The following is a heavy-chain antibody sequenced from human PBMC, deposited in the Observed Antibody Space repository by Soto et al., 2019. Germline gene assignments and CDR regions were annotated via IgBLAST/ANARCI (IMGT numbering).Heavy chain of an antibody. V-gene: IGHV4-31*03. Sequence: QVQLQESGPGLVQPSQTLSLTCTVSGGSISGAVNYWTWIRQRPGKGLEWIGHIYYSGSTYYNPSLKSRVAISVDTSKNQFSLNLRSMTVADTAVYYCARDGYNYCSNAYDVWGQGTMVTVSS. J-gene: IGHJ3*01. CDR2: IYYSGST. CDR1: GGSISGAVNY. D-gene: IGHD5-18*01. CDR3: ARDGYNYCSNAYDV.